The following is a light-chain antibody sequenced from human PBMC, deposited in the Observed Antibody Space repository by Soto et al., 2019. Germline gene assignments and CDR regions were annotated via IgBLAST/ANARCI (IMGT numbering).Light chain of an antibody. J-gene: IGKJ1*01. CDR2: GAS. Sequence: EIVMTQSPVTLSVSPGERVTLSCRASQSISDKSAWYQQKPGQAPRLLMFGASTRATGIPARFSGSGSGTDFTLTITGLQSEDFAVYYCQHFVNSLTWTFGQGTKVEIK. CDR1: QSISDK. V-gene: IGKV3-15*01. CDR3: QHFVNSLTWT.